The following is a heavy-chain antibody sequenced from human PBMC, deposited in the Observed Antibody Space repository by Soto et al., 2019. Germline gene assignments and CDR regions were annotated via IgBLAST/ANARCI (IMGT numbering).Heavy chain of an antibody. CDR1: GFTFSSYW. J-gene: IGHJ5*02. CDR2: IKQDGSEK. D-gene: IGHD6-19*01. CDR3: ARGVAVAGTFDWFDP. V-gene: IGHV3-7*01. Sequence: PXASLQLSCAASGFTFSSYWMSGVRQAPGKGLEWVANIKQDGSEKYYVDSVKGRFTISRDNAKNSLYLQMNSLRAEDTAVYYCARGVAVAGTFDWFDPWGQGTLVTVSS.